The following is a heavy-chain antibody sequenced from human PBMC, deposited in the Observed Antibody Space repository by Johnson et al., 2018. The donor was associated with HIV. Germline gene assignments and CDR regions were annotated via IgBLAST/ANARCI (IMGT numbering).Heavy chain of an antibody. J-gene: IGHJ3*02. CDR2: IYSGGST. CDR3: ARGIVVVPAADAFDI. D-gene: IGHD2-2*01. Sequence: VQLVESGGGVVQPGGSLRLSCAASGFTVSSNYMSWVRQAPGKGLEWVSVIYSGGSTYYADSVKGRFTISRDNAKNSLYLQMNSLRAEDTAVYYCARGIVVVPAADAFDIWGQGTMVTVSS. CDR1: GFTVSSNY. V-gene: IGHV3-66*01.